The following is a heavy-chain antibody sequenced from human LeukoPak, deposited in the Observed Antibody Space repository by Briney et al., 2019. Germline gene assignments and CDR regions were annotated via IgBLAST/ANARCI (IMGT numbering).Heavy chain of an antibody. CDR1: GFTFSSYA. Sequence: GGSLRLSCAASGFTFSSYAVSWVRQAPGKGLEWVSAISGSGGSTYYADSVKGRFTISRDNSKNTLYLQMNSLRAEDTAVYYCARGFTVTTPLDYWGQGTLVTVSS. CDR3: ARGFTVTTPLDY. J-gene: IGHJ4*02. V-gene: IGHV3-23*01. D-gene: IGHD4-11*01. CDR2: ISGSGGST.